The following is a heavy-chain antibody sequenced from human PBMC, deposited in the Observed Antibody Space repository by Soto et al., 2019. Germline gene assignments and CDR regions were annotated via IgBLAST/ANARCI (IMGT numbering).Heavy chain of an antibody. CDR2: IYYSGST. Sequence: PSETLSLTCTVSGGSISSSSYYWGWIRQPPGKGLEWIGSIYYSGSTYYDPSLKSRVTISVDTSKNQLSLRLSSVSAADTAVYYCARHWAGYCSSTSCYPFDPWGLGTLVTVSS. D-gene: IGHD2-2*01. J-gene: IGHJ5*02. V-gene: IGHV4-39*01. CDR3: ARHWAGYCSSTSCYPFDP. CDR1: GGSISSSSYY.